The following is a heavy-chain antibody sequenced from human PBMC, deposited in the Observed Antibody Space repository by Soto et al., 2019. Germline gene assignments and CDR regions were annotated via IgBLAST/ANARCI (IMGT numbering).Heavy chain of an antibody. Sequence: NPSETLSLTCTVSGGSISSYYWSWIRQPPGKGLEWIGYIYYSGSTNYNPSLKSRVTISVDTSKNQFSLKLSSVTAADTAVYYCARAIERDYYDSSGSGRFDPWGQGTLVTVSS. CDR2: IYYSGST. CDR1: GGSISSYY. V-gene: IGHV4-59*01. D-gene: IGHD3-22*01. CDR3: ARAIERDYYDSSGSGRFDP. J-gene: IGHJ5*02.